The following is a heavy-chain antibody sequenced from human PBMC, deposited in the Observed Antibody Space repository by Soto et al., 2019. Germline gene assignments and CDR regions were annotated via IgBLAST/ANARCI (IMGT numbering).Heavy chain of an antibody. Sequence: SVKVSCKASGGTFSSYAISWVRQSPGQGLEWMGGVIPIFGTANYAQKFQGRVTITADKSTSTAYMELSSLRSEDTAVYYCARGSYSGRRPGNGPRGFYDYSNYLSRTYYYYGMDVWGQATTVTVSS. CDR2: VIPIFGTA. CDR1: GGTFSSYA. V-gene: IGHV1-69*06. CDR3: ARGSYSGRRPGNGPRGFYDYSNYLSRTYYYYGMDV. D-gene: IGHD4-4*01. J-gene: IGHJ6*02.